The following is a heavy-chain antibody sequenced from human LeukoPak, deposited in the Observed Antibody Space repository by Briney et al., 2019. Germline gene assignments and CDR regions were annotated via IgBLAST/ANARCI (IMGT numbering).Heavy chain of an antibody. CDR1: GYIFTDYA. CDR2: MNAGNGNT. D-gene: IGHD2-15*01. CDR3: ARGRGTSGSNRDFYYYYYMDV. J-gene: IGHJ6*03. Sequence: AASVKVSCKASGYIFTDYAIHWLRQAPGQRPEWMGRMNAGNGNTKYSQKFQGRITLIRDTSAATAYMELSSLRHDDLAVYYCARGRGTSGSNRDFYYYYYMDVWGKGTTVTVSS. V-gene: IGHV1-3*01.